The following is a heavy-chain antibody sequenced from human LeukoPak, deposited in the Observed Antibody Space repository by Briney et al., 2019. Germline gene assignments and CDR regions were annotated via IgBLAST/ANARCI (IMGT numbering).Heavy chain of an antibody. D-gene: IGHD1-1*01. CDR1: GGSTSSYY. CDR2: ISNSGST. V-gene: IGHV4-59*01. Sequence: PSETLSLTCTVSGGSTSSYYWSWIRDPPGKGLEWIGVISNSGSTNFNPSLKSRVTISVDTSKNQFSMKLSSVTAADTAVYYCAREGTAGTNLNWFDPWGQGTLVTVSA. J-gene: IGHJ5*02. CDR3: AREGTAGTNLNWFDP.